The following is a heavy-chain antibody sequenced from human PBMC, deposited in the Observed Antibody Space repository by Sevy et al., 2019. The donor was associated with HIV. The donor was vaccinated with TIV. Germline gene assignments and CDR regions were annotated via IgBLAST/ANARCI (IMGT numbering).Heavy chain of an antibody. CDR2: IYSDGST. Sequence: GESLKISCAASGFPVSSNYMRWVRQAPGKGLEWVSVIYSDGSTYHAESVKGKFTSSRDNSKSTLYLQMNSLRVEDTAVYYSARCNSGYDYGMDYWGQGTLVTVSS. CDR1: GFPVSSNY. J-gene: IGHJ4*02. D-gene: IGHD5-18*01. V-gene: IGHV3-66*01. CDR3: ARCNSGYDYGMDY.